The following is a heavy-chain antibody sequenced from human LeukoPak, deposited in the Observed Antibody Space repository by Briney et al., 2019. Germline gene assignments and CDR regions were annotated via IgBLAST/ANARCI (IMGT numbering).Heavy chain of an antibody. CDR2: INPDGGEE. Sequence: GGSLRLSCAVSGLTLSNYGMNWVRQAPGKGLEWVANINPDGGEERYVDSVKGRFTISRDNSKNSLYLQMNSLRTEDTALYYCAKDRRAMYSSGRYGTSGFDYWGQGTLVTVSS. V-gene: IGHV3-7*05. CDR1: GLTLSNYG. CDR3: AKDRRAMYSSGRYGTSGFDY. D-gene: IGHD6-19*01. J-gene: IGHJ4*02.